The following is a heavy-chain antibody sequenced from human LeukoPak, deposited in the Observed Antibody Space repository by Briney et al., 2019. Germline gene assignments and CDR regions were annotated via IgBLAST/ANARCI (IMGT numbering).Heavy chain of an antibody. CDR1: GFTFSSYS. V-gene: IGHV3-48*01. Sequence: GGSLRLSCAASGFTFSSYSMNWVRQAPGKGLEWVSYISSSSSTIYYADSVKGRFTISRDNAKNSLYLQMNSLRAEDTAVYYCARDNYYGSGSYLTWGQGTLVTVSS. CDR2: ISSSSSTI. CDR3: ARDNYYGSGSYLT. D-gene: IGHD3-10*01. J-gene: IGHJ5*02.